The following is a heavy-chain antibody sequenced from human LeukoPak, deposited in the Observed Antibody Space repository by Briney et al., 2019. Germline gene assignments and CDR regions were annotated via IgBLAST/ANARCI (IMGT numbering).Heavy chain of an antibody. J-gene: IGHJ4*02. CDR1: GFTVSNNY. D-gene: IGHD4-17*01. CDR3: AKDKEDYGDYGDFDY. V-gene: IGHV3-66*01. CDR2: THSDGTT. Sequence: GGSLRLSCEVSGFTVSNNYMNWVRQAPGKGLEWVSVTHSDGTTHFADSVKGRFTISRDNSKNTVYLQMNSLRAEDTAVYYCAKDKEDYGDYGDFDYWGQGTLVTVSS.